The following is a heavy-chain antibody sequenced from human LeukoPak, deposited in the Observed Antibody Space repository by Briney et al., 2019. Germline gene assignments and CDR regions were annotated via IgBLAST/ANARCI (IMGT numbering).Heavy chain of an antibody. Sequence: PGGSLRLSCAASGFTFSSYAMHWVRQAPGKGLEWVAVISYDGSNKYYADSVKGRFTISRDNSKNTLYLQMNSLRAEDTAVYYCAWSRWLVRSVIDYWGQGTLVTVSS. J-gene: IGHJ4*02. D-gene: IGHD6-19*01. CDR3: AWSRWLVRSVIDY. CDR1: GFTFSSYA. CDR2: ISYDGSNK. V-gene: IGHV3-30*04.